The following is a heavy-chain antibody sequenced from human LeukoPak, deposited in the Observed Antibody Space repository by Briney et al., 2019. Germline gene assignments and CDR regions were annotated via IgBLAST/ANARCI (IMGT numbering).Heavy chain of an antibody. J-gene: IGHJ6*02. V-gene: IGHV3-30-3*01. CDR1: GFTFSSYA. D-gene: IGHD4-11*01. CDR3: ARGDYSNLNYYYGMDV. CDR2: ISYDGSNK. Sequence: GGSLRLSCAASGFTFSSYAMHWVRQAPGKGLEWVSVISYDGSNKCYADSVKGRFTISRDNSKNTLYLQMNRLRAEDTAVYYCARGDYSNLNYYYGMDVWGQGTTVTVSS.